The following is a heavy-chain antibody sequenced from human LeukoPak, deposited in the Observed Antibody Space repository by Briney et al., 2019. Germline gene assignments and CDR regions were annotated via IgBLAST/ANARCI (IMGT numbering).Heavy chain of an antibody. J-gene: IGHJ3*02. CDR2: INPNSGGT. CDR3: ARDLVPSYYYDCSGYYTSDAFDI. V-gene: IGHV1-2*06. Sequence: ASVTVSCKASGYTFTGYYMHWVRQAPGQGLEWMGRINPNSGGTNYAQKFQGRVTMTRDTSISTAYMELSGLRSDDTAVYYCARDLVPSYYYDCSGYYTSDAFDIWGQGTMVTVSS. D-gene: IGHD3-22*01. CDR1: GYTFTGYY.